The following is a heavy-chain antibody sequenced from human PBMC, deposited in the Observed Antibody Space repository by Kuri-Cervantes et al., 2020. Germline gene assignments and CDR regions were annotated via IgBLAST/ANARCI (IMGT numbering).Heavy chain of an antibody. Sequence: GESLKISWKGSGYSFTSYWIGWVRQMPGKGLEWMGIIFPGYPETRYSPSFQGQVTMSADKSIRTTYLQWNSLKASDTATYYCARVLSYHDSVDYHGTFDFWGQGTPVTVSS. CDR1: GYSFTSYW. CDR2: IFPGYPET. D-gene: IGHD3-22*01. CDR3: ARVLSYHDSVDYHGTFDF. V-gene: IGHV5-51*01. J-gene: IGHJ4*02.